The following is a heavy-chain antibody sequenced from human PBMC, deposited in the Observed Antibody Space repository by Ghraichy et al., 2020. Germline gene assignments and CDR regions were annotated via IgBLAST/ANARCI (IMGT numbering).Heavy chain of an antibody. CDR2: VSAGGGGT. J-gene: IGHJ4*02. Sequence: GESLNISCTTSGFTFSDYAMSWVRQAPGKGLEWVSTVSAGGGGTFYTDSVKGRFTISRDNSNNTLVLQMNSLGADDTAVYFCAKGGGYQPFDYWGQGILVTVSS. V-gene: IGHV3-23*01. D-gene: IGHD2-2*01. CDR1: GFTFSDYA. CDR3: AKGGGYQPFDY.